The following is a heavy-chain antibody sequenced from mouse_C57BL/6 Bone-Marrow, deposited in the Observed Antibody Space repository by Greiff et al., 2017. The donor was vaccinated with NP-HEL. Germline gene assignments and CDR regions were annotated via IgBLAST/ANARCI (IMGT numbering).Heavy chain of an antibody. CDR3: ARPYDYDGYWYFDV. J-gene: IGHJ1*03. CDR1: GFTFSDYG. V-gene: IGHV5-17*01. CDR2: ISSGSSTI. Sequence: EVKLMESGGGLVKPGGSLKLSCAASGFTFSDYGMHWVRQAPEKGLEWVAYISSGSSTIYYADTVKGRFTISRDNAKNTLFLQMTSLRSDDTAMYYCARPYDYDGYWYFDVWGTGTTVTVSS. D-gene: IGHD2-4*01.